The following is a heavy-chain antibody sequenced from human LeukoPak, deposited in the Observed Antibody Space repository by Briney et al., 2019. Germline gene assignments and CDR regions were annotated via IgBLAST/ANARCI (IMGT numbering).Heavy chain of an antibody. Sequence: GGSLRLSCAASGFIFSNNHMSWVRQAPGKGLESVSFIYGGGATYYADSVKGRFTISRDNSKNTLYLQMNSLRAEDTAVYFCARVGWIGPFDYWGQGSLVTVSS. V-gene: IGHV3-66*01. CDR2: IYGGGAT. D-gene: IGHD3-3*01. CDR3: ARVGWIGPFDY. CDR1: GFIFSNNH. J-gene: IGHJ4*02.